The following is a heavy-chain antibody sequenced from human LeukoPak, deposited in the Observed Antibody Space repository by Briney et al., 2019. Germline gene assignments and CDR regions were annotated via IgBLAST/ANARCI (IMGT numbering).Heavy chain of an antibody. Sequence: SETLSLTCTVSGGSINNYYWSWIRQPPGKGLEWIGHISYSGNTNYNSSLRSRVTISVDTSNNQCSLRLSSVTAADTAVYYCARDSYTGSHFEDTFDIWGQGTMVTVSS. CDR2: ISYSGNT. CDR3: ARDSYTGSHFEDTFDI. J-gene: IGHJ3*02. V-gene: IGHV4-59*01. CDR1: GGSINNYY. D-gene: IGHD1-26*01.